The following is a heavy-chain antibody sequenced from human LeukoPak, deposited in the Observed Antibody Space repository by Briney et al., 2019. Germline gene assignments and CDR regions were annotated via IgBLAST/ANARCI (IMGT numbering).Heavy chain of an antibody. Sequence: SETLSLTCAVYGGSFSGYYWSWIRQPPGKGLEWIGEINHSGSTNYNPSLKSRVTISVDTSKNQFSLKLSSVTAADTAVYYCAREVDSVRRQDPGVGFDIWGQGTMVTVSS. CDR1: GGSFSGYY. CDR2: INHSGST. J-gene: IGHJ3*02. V-gene: IGHV4-34*01. CDR3: AREVDSVRRQDPGVGFDI. D-gene: IGHD3-10*01.